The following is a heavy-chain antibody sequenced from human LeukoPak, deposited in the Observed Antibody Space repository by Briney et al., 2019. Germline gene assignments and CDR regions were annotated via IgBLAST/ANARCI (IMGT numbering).Heavy chain of an antibody. V-gene: IGHV3-7*01. Sequence: GGSLRLSCAASGFTFSSYWLSWVRQAPGKGLEWVANIKHDGSEKYYMDSVKGRSTISRDNAKNSLYLQMNSLRAEDTAVYYCARDSSIFGVFWGQGTLVTVSS. CDR1: GFTFSSYW. J-gene: IGHJ4*02. D-gene: IGHD3-3*01. CDR3: ARDSSIFGVF. CDR2: IKHDGSEK.